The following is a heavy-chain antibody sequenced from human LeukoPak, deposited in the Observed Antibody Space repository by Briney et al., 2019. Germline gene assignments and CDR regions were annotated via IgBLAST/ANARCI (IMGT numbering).Heavy chain of an antibody. J-gene: IGHJ3*02. V-gene: IGHV3-23*01. CDR1: GFTFSSYG. CDR3: TRTIEGAFDI. Sequence: GGSLRLSCAASGFTFSSYGMSWVRQAPGKGLEWVSAISGSGGSTYYADSVKGRFTISRDNSKNTLYLQMNSLRAEDTAVYYCTRTIEGAFDIWGQGTMVTVSS. D-gene: IGHD1-14*01. CDR2: ISGSGGST.